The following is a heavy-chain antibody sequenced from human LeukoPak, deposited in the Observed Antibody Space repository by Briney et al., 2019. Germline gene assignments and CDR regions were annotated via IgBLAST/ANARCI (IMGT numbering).Heavy chain of an antibody. CDR2: INPSGGST. CDR3: ARVAQLDHYYMDV. V-gene: IGHV1-46*01. D-gene: IGHD6-6*01. Sequence: GASVKHSCKASGYTFTSYYMHWVRQAPGQGLEWMGIINPSGGSTSYAQKFQGRVTMTRDTSTSTVYMELSSLRSEDTAVYYCARVAQLDHYYMDVWGKGTTVTVSS. CDR1: GYTFTSYY. J-gene: IGHJ6*03.